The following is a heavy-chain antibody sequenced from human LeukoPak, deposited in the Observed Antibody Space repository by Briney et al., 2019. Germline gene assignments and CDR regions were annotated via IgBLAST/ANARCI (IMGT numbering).Heavy chain of an antibody. Sequence: GGSLRLSCAASGFTFRSFWMSWVRQAPGKGLEWVASIKEDGSDKYYVESVKGRFTISRENARNSLYLQMNSLRAEDTAVYYCARVLWFGGIYYFDYWGQGTLVTVSS. J-gene: IGHJ4*02. CDR2: IKEDGSDK. V-gene: IGHV3-7*04. CDR1: GFTFRSFW. CDR3: ARVLWFGGIYYFDY. D-gene: IGHD3-10*01.